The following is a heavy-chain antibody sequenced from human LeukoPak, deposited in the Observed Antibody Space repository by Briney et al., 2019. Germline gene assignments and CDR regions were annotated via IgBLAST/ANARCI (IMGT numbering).Heavy chain of an antibody. D-gene: IGHD1-26*01. CDR1: GFTFSTYA. J-gene: IGHJ4*02. CDR2: ISSGGDKT. Sequence: PGGSLRLSCAASGFTFSTYAMSWVRQAHGKGLEWVSTISSGGDKTCYADSVKGRFTISRDNSRNTVYLQLSSLRAEDTAVYYCATRGVTSVGSYYFDYWGQGALVTVSS. V-gene: IGHV3-23*01. CDR3: ATRGVTSVGSYYFDY.